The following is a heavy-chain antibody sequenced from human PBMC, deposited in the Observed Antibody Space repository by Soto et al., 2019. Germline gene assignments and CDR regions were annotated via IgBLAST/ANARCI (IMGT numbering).Heavy chain of an antibody. D-gene: IGHD3-10*01. Sequence: ASVKVSCKASGGTFSSYAISWVRQAPGQGLEWMGGIIPIFRTANYAQKFQGRVTITADKSASTAYMELSSLRSEDMAVYYCARATDYYGSGSYLAFDIGGQGTIVTVSS. CDR1: GGTFSSYA. J-gene: IGHJ3*02. CDR2: IIPIFRTA. CDR3: ARATDYYGSGSYLAFDI. V-gene: IGHV1-69*06.